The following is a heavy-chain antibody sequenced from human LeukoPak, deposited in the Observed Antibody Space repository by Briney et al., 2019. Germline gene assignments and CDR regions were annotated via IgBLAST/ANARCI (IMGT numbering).Heavy chain of an antibody. CDR2: IYYSGST. V-gene: IGHV4-59*01. J-gene: IGHJ4*02. CDR1: GGSISSYY. Sequence: SETLSLTCTVSGGSISSYYWSWIRQPPGKGLEWIGYIYYSGSTNYNPSLKSRVTISVDTSKNQFSLKLSSVTAADTAVYYCARTPLDTAMVQAYYFDYWGQGTLVTVSS. CDR3: ARTPLDTAMVQAYYFDY. D-gene: IGHD5-18*01.